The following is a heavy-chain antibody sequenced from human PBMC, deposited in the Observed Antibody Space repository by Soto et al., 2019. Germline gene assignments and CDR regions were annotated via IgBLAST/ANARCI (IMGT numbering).Heavy chain of an antibody. CDR1: NFVISVYS. V-gene: IGHV3-30-3*01. CDR3: ARDKDQYDFWGGTLDS. CDR2: ISYDGGNK. D-gene: IGHD3-3*01. Sequence: VQLVESGGGVVQPERSLKLSCTASNFVISVYSLHWVRQAPGKGLEWVALISYDGGNKYYADSVKGRFTISRDNSKNTLYLQMNSLRREDTAVYYCARDKDQYDFWGGTLDSWGQGTLVTVSS. J-gene: IGHJ4*02.